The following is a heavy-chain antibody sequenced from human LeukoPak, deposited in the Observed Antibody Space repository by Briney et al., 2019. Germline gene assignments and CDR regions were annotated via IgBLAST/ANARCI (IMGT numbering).Heavy chain of an antibody. CDR1: GGSFSGYY. V-gene: IGHV4-34*01. D-gene: IGHD5-12*01. J-gene: IGHJ4*02. CDR3: ASGYDYTTLDD. Sequence: SETLSLTCAVYGGSFSGYYWSWIRQPPGKGLEWIGEINHSGSTNYSPSLKSRVTISVDTSKNQFSLKLSSVTAADTAVYYCASGYDYTTLDDWGQGTLVTVSS. CDR2: INHSGST.